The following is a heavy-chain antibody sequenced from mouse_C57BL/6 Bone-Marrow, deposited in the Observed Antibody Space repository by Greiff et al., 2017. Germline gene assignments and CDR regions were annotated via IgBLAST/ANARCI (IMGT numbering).Heavy chain of an antibody. CDR1: GYTFTSYW. J-gene: IGHJ4*01. CDR2: IHPSDSDT. V-gene: IGHV1-74*01. Sequence: QVQLKQPGAELVKPGASVKVSCKASGYTFTSYWMHWVKQRPGQGLEWIGRIHPSDSDTNYNQKFKGKATLTVDKSSSTAYMQLSSLTSEDSAVYYCAIMGYDYYYAMDYWGQGTSVTVSS. CDR3: AIMGYDYYYAMDY. D-gene: IGHD2-4*01.